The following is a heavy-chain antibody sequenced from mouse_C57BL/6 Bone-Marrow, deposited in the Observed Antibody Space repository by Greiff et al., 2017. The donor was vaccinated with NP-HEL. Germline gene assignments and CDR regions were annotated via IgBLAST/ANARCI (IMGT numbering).Heavy chain of an antibody. D-gene: IGHD2-2*01. J-gene: IGHJ4*01. V-gene: IGHV1-55*01. CDR2: IYPGSGST. CDR1: GYTFTSYW. Sequence: QVQLQQSGAELVKPGASVKMSCKASGYTFTSYWITWVKQRPGQGLEWIGDIYPGSGSTNYNEKFKSKATLTVDTSSSTAYMQLISLTSEDSAVYYCARWNYGYDNAMDYWGQGTSVTVSS. CDR3: ARWNYGYDNAMDY.